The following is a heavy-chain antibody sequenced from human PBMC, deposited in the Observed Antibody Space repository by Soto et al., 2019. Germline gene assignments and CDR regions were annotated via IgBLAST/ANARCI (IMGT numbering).Heavy chain of an antibody. CDR3: AKDCSGGSCYLDY. D-gene: IGHD2-15*01. CDR2: ISGSGGST. Sequence: GGSLRLSCASSGFTFSSYAMSWVRQAPGKGLEWVSAISGSGGSTYYADSVKGRFTISRDNSKNTLYLQMNSLRAEDTAVYYCAKDCSGGSCYLDYWGQGTLVTVSS. J-gene: IGHJ4*02. CDR1: GFTFSSYA. V-gene: IGHV3-23*01.